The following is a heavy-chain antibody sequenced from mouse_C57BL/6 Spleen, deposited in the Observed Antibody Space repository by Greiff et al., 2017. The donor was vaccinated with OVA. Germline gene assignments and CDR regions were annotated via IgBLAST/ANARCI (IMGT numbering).Heavy chain of an antibody. D-gene: IGHD2-1*01. Sequence: EVHLVESGEGLVKPGGSLKLSCAASGFTFSSYAMSWVRQTPEKRLEWVAYISSGGDYIYYADTVKGRFTISRDNARNTLYLQMSSLKSEDTAMYYCTRDVGNYYFDYWGQGTTLTVSS. V-gene: IGHV5-9-1*02. CDR3: TRDVGNYYFDY. J-gene: IGHJ2*01. CDR1: GFTFSSYA. CDR2: ISSGGDYI.